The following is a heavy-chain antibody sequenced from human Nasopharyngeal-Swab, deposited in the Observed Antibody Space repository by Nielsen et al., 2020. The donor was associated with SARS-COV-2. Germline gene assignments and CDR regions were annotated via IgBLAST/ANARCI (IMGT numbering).Heavy chain of an antibody. J-gene: IGHJ4*02. CDR3: ARGAGYDFWSGYYKRDNYFDY. Sequence: GESLKISCAASGFTFSSYWMSWVRQAPGKGLEWVANIKQDGSEKYYVDSVKGRFTISRGNAKNSLYLQMNSLRAEDTAVYYCARGAGYDFWSGYYKRDNYFDYWGQGTLVTVSS. D-gene: IGHD3-3*01. CDR1: GFTFSSYW. V-gene: IGHV3-7*04. CDR2: IKQDGSEK.